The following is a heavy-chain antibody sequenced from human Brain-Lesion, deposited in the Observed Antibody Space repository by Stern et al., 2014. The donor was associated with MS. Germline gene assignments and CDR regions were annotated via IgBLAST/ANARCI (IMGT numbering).Heavy chain of an antibody. CDR3: ARIDRGNYDFWSGYYDYWFDP. CDR1: GFTFSDYW. J-gene: IGHJ5*02. CDR2: INQGGSDK. Sequence: EVHLVESGGDLVQPGGSLRLSCVASGFTFSDYWLTWVRQAPGKGPQWVANINQGGSDKNYVDSVKGRFTISRDNAKNSLYLQMNSLRVDDTAVYYCARIDRGNYDFWSGYYDYWFDPWGQGTLVTVSS. D-gene: IGHD3-3*01. V-gene: IGHV3-7*01.